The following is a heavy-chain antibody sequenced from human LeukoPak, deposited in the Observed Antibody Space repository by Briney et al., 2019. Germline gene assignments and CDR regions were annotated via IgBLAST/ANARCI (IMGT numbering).Heavy chain of an antibody. D-gene: IGHD5-24*01. CDR3: ARTRDGPFAY. V-gene: IGHV3-48*03. Sequence: PGGSLRLSCAASGFTFSSYEMNWVRQAPGKGLGWLSHISNSGSSIQYADSVKGRFTISRDNAKNSLYLQMNSLRVEDTAVYYCARTRDGPFAYWGQGTLVTVSS. J-gene: IGHJ4*02. CDR1: GFTFSSYE. CDR2: ISNSGSSI.